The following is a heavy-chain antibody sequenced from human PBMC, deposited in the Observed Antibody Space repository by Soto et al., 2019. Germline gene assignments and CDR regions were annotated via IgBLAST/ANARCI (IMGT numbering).Heavy chain of an antibody. J-gene: IGHJ6*02. V-gene: IGHV6-1*01. Sequence: SQTLSLTCAISGDSVSSNSAAWNWIRQSPSRGLEWLGRTYYRSKWYNDYAVSVRSRITINPDTSKNQFSLQLNSVTPEDTAVYYCAREYSYYDFWSGTPTYYGMDVLGQGTTVTVSS. CDR3: AREYSYYDFWSGTPTYYGMDV. CDR2: TYYRSKWYN. D-gene: IGHD3-3*01. CDR1: GDSVSSNSAA.